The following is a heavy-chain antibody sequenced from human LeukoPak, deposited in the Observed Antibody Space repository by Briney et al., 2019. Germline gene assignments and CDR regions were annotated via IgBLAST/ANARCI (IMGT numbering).Heavy chain of an antibody. CDR2: INPNSGGT. J-gene: IGHJ4*02. CDR3: AREGLTPINFDF. D-gene: IGHD2-8*01. V-gene: IGHV1-2*02. Sequence: ASVKVSCKVSGYIFTNYFMHWVRQAPGQGLEWMGWINPNSGGTNYARKFQGRVTLTRDTSITTACMELSSLRSDDTALYYCAREGLTPINFDFWGQGTLVTVSS. CDR1: GYIFTNYF.